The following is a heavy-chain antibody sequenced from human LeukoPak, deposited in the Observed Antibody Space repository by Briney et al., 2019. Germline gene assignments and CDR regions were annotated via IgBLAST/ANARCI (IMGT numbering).Heavy chain of an antibody. V-gene: IGHV3-66*01. Sequence: GGSLRLSCAASRFTFSSYAMSWVRQAPGKGLEWVSLIYSGGSTYYADSVKGRFTISRDNSKNTLYLQMNSLRAEDTAVYYCARDRGRYYMDVWGKGTTVTISS. CDR2: IYSGGST. CDR1: RFTFSSYA. J-gene: IGHJ6*03. D-gene: IGHD6-25*01. CDR3: ARDRGRYYMDV.